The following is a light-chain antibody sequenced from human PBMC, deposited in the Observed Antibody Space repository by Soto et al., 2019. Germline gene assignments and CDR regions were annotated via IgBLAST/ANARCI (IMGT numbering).Light chain of an antibody. CDR2: DVT. Sequence: QSALTQPASVSGSPGQSITISCTGTSSDVGGYDHVSWYQQHPGKAPTLIIYDVTARPSGISPRFSGSKSDNTASLAVSGLQPEDEADYYCSSYTNKDTLLFGGGTKLTVL. CDR1: SSDVGGYDH. CDR3: SSYTNKDTLL. J-gene: IGLJ3*02. V-gene: IGLV2-14*03.